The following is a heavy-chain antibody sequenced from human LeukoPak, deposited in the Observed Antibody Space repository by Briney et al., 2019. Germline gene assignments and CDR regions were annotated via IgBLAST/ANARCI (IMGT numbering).Heavy chain of an antibody. CDR2: IWYDGSNK. J-gene: IGHJ5*02. V-gene: IGHV3-33*01. D-gene: IGHD4-23*01. CDR1: GVTFSRYG. Sequence: GGSLRLSCAASGVTFSRYGMHWVRQAPGKGLEWVAVIWYDGSNKYYADSVKGRLTSSRDNCKNTLYLQMNSLRGEDTAVYYCARGGYGGNSYNGFDPWGQGTLVTVSS. CDR3: ARGGYGGNSYNGFDP.